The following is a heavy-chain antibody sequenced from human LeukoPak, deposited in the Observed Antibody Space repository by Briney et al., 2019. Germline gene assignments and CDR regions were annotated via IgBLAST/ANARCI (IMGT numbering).Heavy chain of an antibody. V-gene: IGHV3-30*18. CDR1: GFTFSSYG. CDR2: ISYDGSNK. Sequence: PGRSLRLSCAVSGFTFSSYGMHWVRQAPGKGLEWVAVISYDGSNKYYADSVMGRFTISRDNSANTLYLQMSSLRPEDTAVYYCAKPARGSGIQDGFDSWGQGTLVTVSS. CDR3: AKPARGSGIQDGFDS. J-gene: IGHJ4*02. D-gene: IGHD3-10*01.